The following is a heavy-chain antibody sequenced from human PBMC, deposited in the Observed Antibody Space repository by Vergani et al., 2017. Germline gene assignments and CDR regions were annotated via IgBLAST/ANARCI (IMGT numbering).Heavy chain of an antibody. V-gene: IGHV4-34*01. Sequence: QVQLQQWGAGLLQPSETLSLTCAVYGGSFSGYYWSWIRQPPGKGLEWIGEINHSGSTNYNPSLKSRVTISVDTSKNQFSLKLSSVTAADTAVYYCARRRGVRYFEPIGWFDPWGQGTLVTVSS. CDR2: INHSGST. CDR1: GGSFSGYY. CDR3: ARRRGVRYFEPIGWFDP. J-gene: IGHJ5*02. D-gene: IGHD3-9*01.